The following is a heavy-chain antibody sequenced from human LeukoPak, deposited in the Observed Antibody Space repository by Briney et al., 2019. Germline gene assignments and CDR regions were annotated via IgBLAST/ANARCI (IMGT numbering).Heavy chain of an antibody. V-gene: IGHV4-4*07. CDR1: GGSISSYY. CDR3: ARGGSSGPDY. J-gene: IGHJ4*02. Sequence: SDTLSLTCTVSGGSISSYYCSWIRQPAGKGLQWIGRIYSSGSTNYNASLKSRVTISVDKSKNQFSLKLSSVTAADTAMYYCARGGSSGPDYWGQGTLVTVSS. D-gene: IGHD6-19*01. CDR2: IYSSGST.